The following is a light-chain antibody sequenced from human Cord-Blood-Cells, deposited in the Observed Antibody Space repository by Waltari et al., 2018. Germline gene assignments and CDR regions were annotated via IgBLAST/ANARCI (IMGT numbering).Light chain of an antibody. CDR3: QQYGSPPLFT. V-gene: IGKV3-20*01. J-gene: IGKJ3*01. CDR2: GAS. CDR1: QSVSSSY. Sequence: EIVLTPSPGTLSLSPGERATLSCRASQSVSSSYLAWYQQKPGQAPRLLIYGASSRATGIPDRFSGSGSGTDFTLTISRLEPEDFAVYYCQQYGSPPLFTFGPGTKVDIK.